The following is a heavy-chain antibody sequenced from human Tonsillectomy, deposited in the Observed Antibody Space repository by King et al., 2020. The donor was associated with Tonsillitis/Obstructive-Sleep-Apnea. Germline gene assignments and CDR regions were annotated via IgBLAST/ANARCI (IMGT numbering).Heavy chain of an antibody. J-gene: IGHJ3*02. CDR2: ISGTSRST. V-gene: IGHV3-23*04. CDR3: AKTGAVAGSDDAFDI. Sequence: VQLVESGGGLVQPGGSLRLSCTASGFTFSSYAMTWVRQAPGKGLEWVSTISGTSRSTYYADSVKGRFTISRDNSKNTLYLQMNSLRAEDTAVYYCAKTGAVAGSDDAFDIGGQGTRVTVSS. D-gene: IGHD6-19*01. CDR1: GFTFSSYA.